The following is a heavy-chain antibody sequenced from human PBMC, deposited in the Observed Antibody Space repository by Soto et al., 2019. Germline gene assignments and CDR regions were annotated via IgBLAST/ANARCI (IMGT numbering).Heavy chain of an antibody. CDR3: ARERGHVEVNYGMDV. Sequence: EVQLVESGGGLVQPGGSLRLSCAASGFTFSSYWMSWVRQAPGKGLEWVANIKQDGSEKYYVDSVKGRFTISRDNAKNSLYLQMNSLRAEDTAVYYCARERGHVEVNYGMDVWGQGTTVTVSS. CDR1: GFTFSSYW. D-gene: IGHD2-21*01. V-gene: IGHV3-7*01. J-gene: IGHJ6*02. CDR2: IKQDGSEK.